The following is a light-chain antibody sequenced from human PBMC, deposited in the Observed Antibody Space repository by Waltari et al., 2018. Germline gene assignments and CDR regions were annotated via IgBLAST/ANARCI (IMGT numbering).Light chain of an antibody. CDR2: EVT. J-gene: IGLJ1*01. Sequence: QSALTQPASVSGSPGQSITISCTGTSSDVGTYNLVPWYQQHPGKAPKLMIYEVTNRPSGGSTRCSGSKSGNTASLTSSGLQAEDEAGYYCCSFAGSSTYYVFGTGTKVTVL. V-gene: IGLV2-23*02. CDR1: SSDVGTYNL. CDR3: CSFAGSSTYYV.